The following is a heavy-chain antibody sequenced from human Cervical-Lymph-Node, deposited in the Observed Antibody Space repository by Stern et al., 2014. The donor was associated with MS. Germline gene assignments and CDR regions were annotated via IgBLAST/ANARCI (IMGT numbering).Heavy chain of an antibody. D-gene: IGHD2-21*01. CDR3: ARNIRAEHTFDS. J-gene: IGHJ4*02. CDR2: IYTSGGT. Sequence: QVQLQQSGPGLVKPSQTLSLTCTVSGGSISSGFYYWSWIRQPAGKGLEWIGRIYTSGGTNYNPSIKSRFPIAVDTSKNQSPLKLGSVTAADTAVYYCARNIRAEHTFDSWGQGTLVTVSS. V-gene: IGHV4-61*02. CDR1: GGSISSGFYY.